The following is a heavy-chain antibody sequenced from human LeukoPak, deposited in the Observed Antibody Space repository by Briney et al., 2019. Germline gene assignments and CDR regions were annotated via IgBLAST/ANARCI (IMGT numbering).Heavy chain of an antibody. CDR2: INHSGST. Sequence: SETLSLTCAVYGGSFSGYYWSWIRQPPGKGLEWNGEINHSGSTNYNPSLKSRVTISVDTSTNQFSLKLSSVPAADTAVYCCASIVVPAAIGRVYYYGMDVWGQGTKVTVSS. D-gene: IGHD2-2*02. CDR1: GGSFSGYY. J-gene: IGHJ6*02. V-gene: IGHV4-34*01. CDR3: ASIVVPAAIGRVYYYGMDV.